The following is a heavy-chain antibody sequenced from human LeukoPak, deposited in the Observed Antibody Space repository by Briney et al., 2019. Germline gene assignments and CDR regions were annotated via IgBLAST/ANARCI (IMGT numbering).Heavy chain of an antibody. D-gene: IGHD6-13*01. V-gene: IGHV5-51*01. Sequence: GESLKISCKGSGYSFITQWIGWVRQTPGTGLEWMGIIYPGDSDTRYSPSFQGQVTFSVDKSLSTVYLQWSSLKASDTAMYYCARRGGSSWTHFDFWGQGTLVTVSS. CDR2: IYPGDSDT. CDR1: GYSFITQW. CDR3: ARRGGSSWTHFDF. J-gene: IGHJ4*02.